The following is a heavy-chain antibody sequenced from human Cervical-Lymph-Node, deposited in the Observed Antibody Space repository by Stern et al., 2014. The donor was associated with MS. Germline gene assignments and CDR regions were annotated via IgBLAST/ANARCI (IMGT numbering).Heavy chain of an antibody. V-gene: IGHV4-59*01. CDR1: GGSISSYY. J-gene: IGHJ5*02. CDR3: ARRGYYYDSNWFDP. CDR2: IYYSGST. Sequence: QVQLQESGPGLVKPSETLSLTCTVSGGSISSYYWSWIRQPPGKGLEWIGYIYYSGSTNYNPSLKSRVTISVDTSKNQFSLKLSSVTAADTAVYYCARRGYYYDSNWFDPWGQGTLVTVSS. D-gene: IGHD3-22*01.